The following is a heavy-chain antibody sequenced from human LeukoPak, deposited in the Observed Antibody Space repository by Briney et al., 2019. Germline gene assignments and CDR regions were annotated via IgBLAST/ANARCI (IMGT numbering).Heavy chain of an antibody. CDR3: ARDSGSNLYYYYYGMDV. Sequence: GASVKVSCKASGYTFTSYGISWVRQASGQGLEWMGWISAYNGNTNYAQKLQGRVTMTTDTSTSTAYMELRSLRSDDTAVYYCARDSGSNLYYYYYGMDVWGQGTTVTVSS. D-gene: IGHD1-26*01. V-gene: IGHV1-18*01. CDR2: ISAYNGNT. J-gene: IGHJ6*02. CDR1: GYTFTSYG.